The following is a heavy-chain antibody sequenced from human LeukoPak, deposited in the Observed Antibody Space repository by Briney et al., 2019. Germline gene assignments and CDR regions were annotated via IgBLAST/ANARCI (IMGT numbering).Heavy chain of an antibody. CDR3: ARVGVGNSFEFDY. D-gene: IGHD6-6*01. CDR1: GFTFSSYE. Sequence: GGSLRLSCAASGFTFSSYEMNWVRQAPGKGLEWVSYISNSGGTIYYADSVKGRFTISRDNAKNSLYLQMNSLRAEDTAVYYCARVGVGNSFEFDYWGQGTLVTVSS. J-gene: IGHJ4*02. CDR2: ISNSGGTI. V-gene: IGHV3-48*03.